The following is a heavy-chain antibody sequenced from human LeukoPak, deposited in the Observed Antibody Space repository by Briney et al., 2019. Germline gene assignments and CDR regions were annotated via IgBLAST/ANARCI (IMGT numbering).Heavy chain of an antibody. D-gene: IGHD6-6*01. CDR1: DYTFTGHY. J-gene: IGHJ4*02. CDR3: ARDLGWSSSH. Sequence: ASVKVSCTASDYTFTGHYMNWVRLAPGQGLEWMGWINPTGGTTYAQKFQDRVTMTRHTSINTANMELSGLRSDDTAVYYCARDLGWSSSHWGQGTLVTVSS. V-gene: IGHV1-2*02. CDR2: INPTGGT.